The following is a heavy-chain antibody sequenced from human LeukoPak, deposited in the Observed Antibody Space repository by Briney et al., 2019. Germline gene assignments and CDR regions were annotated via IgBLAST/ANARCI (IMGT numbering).Heavy chain of an antibody. D-gene: IGHD3-22*01. J-gene: IGHJ4*02. V-gene: IGHV1-18*04. CDR3: ARGRPYYYDSSGYLFDY. CDR2: ISAYNGNT. Sequence: ASVKVSCKASGYTFTSNYIHWVRQAPGQGLEWMGWISAYNGNTNYAQKLQGRVTMTTDTSTSTAYMELRSLRSDDTAVYYCARGRPYYYDSSGYLFDYWGQGTLVTVSS. CDR1: GYTFTSNY.